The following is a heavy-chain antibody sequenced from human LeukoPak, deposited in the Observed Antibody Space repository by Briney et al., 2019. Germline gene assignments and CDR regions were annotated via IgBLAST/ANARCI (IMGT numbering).Heavy chain of an antibody. CDR1: GFTFSSYW. J-gene: IGHJ4*02. D-gene: IGHD4-17*01. V-gene: IGHV4-39*07. CDR3: ASVYGDIDY. Sequence: GSLRLSCAASGFTFSSYWMSWVRQPPGKGLEWIGSIYYSGSTYYNPSLKSRVTISVDTSKNQFSLKLSSVTAADTAVYYCASVYGDIDYWGQGTLVTVSS. CDR2: IYYSGST.